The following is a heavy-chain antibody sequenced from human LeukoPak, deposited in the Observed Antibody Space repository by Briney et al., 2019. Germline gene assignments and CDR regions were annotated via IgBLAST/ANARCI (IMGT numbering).Heavy chain of an antibody. CDR3: AGVFPINYFDY. Sequence: SETLSLTCTVSGGSISSGDYYWSWIRQPPGKGLEWIGYIYYSGSTYYNPSLKSRVTISVDTSKNQFSLKLSSVTAADTAVYYCAGVFPINYFDYWGQGTLVTVSS. D-gene: IGHD5-12*01. V-gene: IGHV4-30-4*08. J-gene: IGHJ4*02. CDR2: IYYSGST. CDR1: GGSISSGDYY.